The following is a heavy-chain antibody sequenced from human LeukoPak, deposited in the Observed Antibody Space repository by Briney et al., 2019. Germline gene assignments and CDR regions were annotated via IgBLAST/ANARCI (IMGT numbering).Heavy chain of an antibody. CDR2: IYHSGST. D-gene: IGHD2-2*01. CDR1: GGSISSGGYS. Sequence: SETLSLTCAVSGGSISSGGYSWSWIRQPPGKGLEWIGYIYHSGSTYYNPSLKSRVTISVDRSKNQFSLKVTSVTDADTAVYYCATARYKDYCSSTSCYGRSYYYGMDVWGKGTTVTVSS. V-gene: IGHV4-30-2*01. CDR3: ATARYKDYCSSTSCYGRSYYYGMDV. J-gene: IGHJ6*04.